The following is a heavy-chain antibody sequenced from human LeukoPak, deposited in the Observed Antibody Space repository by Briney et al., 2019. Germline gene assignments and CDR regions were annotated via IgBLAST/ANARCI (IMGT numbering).Heavy chain of an antibody. D-gene: IGHD2-2*01. Sequence: SQTLSLTCAISGDSVSSNSAAWNWIRQSPSRGLEWLGRTYYRSKWYNDYAVSVKSRITINPDASKNQFSLQLNSVTPEDTAVYYCASTKHPHYGMDVWGQGTTVTVSS. CDR2: TYYRSKWYN. V-gene: IGHV6-1*01. CDR3: ASTKHPHYGMDV. CDR1: GDSVSSNSAA. J-gene: IGHJ6*02.